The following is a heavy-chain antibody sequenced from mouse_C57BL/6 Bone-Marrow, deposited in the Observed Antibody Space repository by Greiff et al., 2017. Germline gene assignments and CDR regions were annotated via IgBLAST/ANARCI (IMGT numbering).Heavy chain of an antibody. V-gene: IGHV2-2*01. D-gene: IGHD2-4*01. CDR2: IWSGGST. Sequence: VQRVESGPGLVQPSQSLSITCTVSGFSFTSYGVHWVRQSPGKGLEWLGVIWSGGSTDYNAAFISRLSISKDNSKSQVFFKMNSLQADDTAINYCARNLDYDDAMDYWGQGTSVTVSA. J-gene: IGHJ4*01. CDR1: GFSFTSYG. CDR3: ARNLDYDDAMDY.